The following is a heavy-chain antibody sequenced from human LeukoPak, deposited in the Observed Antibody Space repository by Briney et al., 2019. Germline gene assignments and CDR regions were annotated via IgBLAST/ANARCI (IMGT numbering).Heavy chain of an antibody. J-gene: IGHJ3*02. CDR1: GFTFSRYS. CDR2: ISSSSSYI. V-gene: IGHV3-21*01. Sequence: GGSLRLSCAASGFTFSRYSMNWVRQAPGKGLEWVSSISSSSSYIYYADSVKGRFTISRDNAKNSLYLQMNSLRAEDTAVYYCARDLKPWRIRYFDRLGAFDIWGQGTMVTVSS. D-gene: IGHD3-9*01. CDR3: ARDLKPWRIRYFDRLGAFDI.